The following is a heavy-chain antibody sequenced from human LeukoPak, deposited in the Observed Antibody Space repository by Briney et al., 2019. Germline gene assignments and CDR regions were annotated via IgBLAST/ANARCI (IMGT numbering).Heavy chain of an antibody. D-gene: IGHD2-2*01. CDR3: ARGGRVVVVPAAMGTTRDANFDY. V-gene: IGHV3-30*04. CDR1: GFTFSSYA. Sequence: GGSLRLSCAASGFTFSSYAMHWVRQAPGKGLEWVAVISYDGSNKYYADSVKGRFTISRDNSKNTLYLQMNSLRAEDTAVYYCARGGRVVVVPAAMGTTRDANFDYWGQGTLVTVSS. J-gene: IGHJ4*02. CDR2: ISYDGSNK.